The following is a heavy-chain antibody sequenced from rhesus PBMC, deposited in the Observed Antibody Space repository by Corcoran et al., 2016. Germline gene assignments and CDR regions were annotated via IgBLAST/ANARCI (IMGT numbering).Heavy chain of an antibody. CDR3: ARDEGHSSGWGFDC. V-gene: IGHV4-127*01. J-gene: IGHJ4*01. Sequence: QVQLQESGPGLVQPSETMSLTCAVSAYSITSSSGWSWICRSPGRGLEWIGYIGGGSGGNKYCTSLQSRVTSSKDTAKNQFSLRLTSVTAADTAVYYCARDEGHSSGWGFDCWGQGVLVTVSS. D-gene: IGHD6-31*01. CDR1: AYSITSSSG. CDR2: IGGGSGGN.